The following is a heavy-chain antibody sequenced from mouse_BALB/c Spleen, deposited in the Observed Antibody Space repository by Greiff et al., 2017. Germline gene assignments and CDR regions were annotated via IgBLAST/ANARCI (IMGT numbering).Heavy chain of an antibody. V-gene: IGHV1S137*01. CDR2: ISTYYGDA. J-gene: IGHJ4*01. D-gene: IGHD1-1*01. CDR3: ARECTYYGSRLMDY. Sequence: QVQLQQSGAELVRPGVSVKISCKGSGYTFTDYAMHWVKQSHAKSLEWIGVISTYYGDASYNQKFKGKATMTVDKSSSTAYMELARLTSEDSAIYYCARECTYYGSRLMDYWGQGTSVTVSS. CDR1: GYTFTDYA.